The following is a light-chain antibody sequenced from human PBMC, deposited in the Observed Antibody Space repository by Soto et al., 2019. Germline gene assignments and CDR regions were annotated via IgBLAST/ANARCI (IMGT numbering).Light chain of an antibody. CDR3: QQYNIYPWT. CDR2: DAS. V-gene: IGKV1-13*02. J-gene: IGKJ1*01. CDR1: QSIVRN. Sequence: QSPPSLYNWVEANVPIACRASQSIVRNLNWYQQRPGKAPKYLIYDASTLDSGAPSRFSGSGSGTEFTLSISSLQPDDFATYYCQQYNIYPWTFGQGTKVDI.